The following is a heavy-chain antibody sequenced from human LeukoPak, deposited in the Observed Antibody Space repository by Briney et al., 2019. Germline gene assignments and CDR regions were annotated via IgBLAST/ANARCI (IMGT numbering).Heavy chain of an antibody. J-gene: IGHJ4*02. CDR1: GFTFSSYG. Sequence: GGSLRLSCAASGFTFSSYGMHWVRQAPGKGLEWVAFVQYDGSIKLYGDSVKGRFTISRDNSESTLYLQMNSLRPEDTAVYYCARADYYDTSGLDYWGQGTLVTVSS. V-gene: IGHV3-30*02. CDR3: ARADYYDTSGLDY. CDR2: VQYDGSIK. D-gene: IGHD3-22*01.